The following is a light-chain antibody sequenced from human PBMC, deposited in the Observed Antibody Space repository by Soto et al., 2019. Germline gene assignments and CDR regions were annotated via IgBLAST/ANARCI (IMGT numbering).Light chain of an antibody. Sequence: EIKMKSSAYAMSADVGDRRIITSRASQSISSWLAWYQQKPGKAPKLLIYDASSLESGVPSRFSGSGSGTEFTLTISSLQPDDFASYSCQQIAMSTTSGDGTKVDIK. CDR3: QQIAMSTT. J-gene: IGKJ1*01. CDR1: QSISSW. V-gene: IGKV1-5*01. CDR2: DAS.